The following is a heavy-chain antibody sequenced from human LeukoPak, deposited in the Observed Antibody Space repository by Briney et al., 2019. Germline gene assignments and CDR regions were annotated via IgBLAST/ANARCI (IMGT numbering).Heavy chain of an antibody. J-gene: IGHJ4*02. CDR2: INPNSGGP. V-gene: IGHV1-2*02. CDR3: ARHPADSSGYYVDY. Sequence: ASVKVSCKASGYTFTGYYMHWVRQTPGQGLECMGWINPNSGGPNNAQKLKGKATMTRDTSISTAYMELSRLRSDDTAVYYCARHPADSSGYYVDYWGQGTLVTVSS. D-gene: IGHD3-22*01. CDR1: GYTFTGYY.